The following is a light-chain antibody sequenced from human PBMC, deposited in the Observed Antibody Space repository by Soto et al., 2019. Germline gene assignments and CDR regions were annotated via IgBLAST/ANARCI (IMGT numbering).Light chain of an antibody. Sequence: EIVLTQSPGTLSLSPGERATLSCRAGQSVSSSYLAWYQQKPGQAPRLLIYGASSRATGIPDRFSGSRSGTDFTLTISRLEPEDFAVYYCQQYSSSSYTFGQGTKLESK. V-gene: IGKV3-20*01. CDR3: QQYSSSSYT. CDR1: QSVSSSY. J-gene: IGKJ2*01. CDR2: GAS.